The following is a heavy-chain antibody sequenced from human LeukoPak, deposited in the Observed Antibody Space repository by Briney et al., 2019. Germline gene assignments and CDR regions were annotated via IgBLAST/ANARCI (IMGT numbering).Heavy chain of an antibody. V-gene: IGHV5-51*01. CDR2: IYPGDSDT. CDR3: ARASLTGSNWFDP. Sequence: GESLQISCKGSGYSFTSYWIGWVRQLPGKGLEWMGIIYPGDSDTRYSPSFQGQVTISADKSISTAYLQWSSLKASDTAMYYCARASLTGSNWFDPWGQGTLVTVSS. J-gene: IGHJ5*02. D-gene: IGHD3-9*01. CDR1: GYSFTSYW.